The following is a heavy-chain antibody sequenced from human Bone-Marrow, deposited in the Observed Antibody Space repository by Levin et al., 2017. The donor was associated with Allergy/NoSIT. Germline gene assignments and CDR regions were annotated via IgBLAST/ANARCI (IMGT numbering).Heavy chain of an antibody. Sequence: GESLKISCAASGFTFSSYWMSWVRQAPGKGLEWVANIKQDGSEKYYVDSVKGRFTISRDNAKNSLYLQMNSLRAEDTAVYYCARGFWKALDYWGQGTLVTVSS. V-gene: IGHV3-7*01. CDR1: GFTFSSYW. CDR3: ARGFWKALDY. CDR2: IKQDGSEK. D-gene: IGHD1-1*01. J-gene: IGHJ4*02.